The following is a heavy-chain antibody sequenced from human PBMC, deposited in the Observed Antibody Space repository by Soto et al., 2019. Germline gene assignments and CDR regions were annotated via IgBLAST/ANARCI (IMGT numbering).Heavy chain of an antibody. Sequence: GGSLRLSCAASGFTFSSYGMHWVRQAPGKGLEWVAVIWYDGSNKYYADSVKGRFTISRDNSKNTLYLQMNSLRAEDTAVYYGARVFLGFDWFDPWGQGTLVTVSS. CDR1: GFTFSSYG. CDR2: IWYDGSNK. CDR3: ARVFLGFDWFDP. J-gene: IGHJ5*02. V-gene: IGHV3-33*01. D-gene: IGHD2-21*01.